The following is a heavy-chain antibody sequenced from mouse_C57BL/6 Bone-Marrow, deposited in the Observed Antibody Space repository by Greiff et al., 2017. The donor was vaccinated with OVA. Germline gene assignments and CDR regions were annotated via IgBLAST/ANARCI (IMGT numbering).Heavy chain of an antibody. CDR1: GYSITSGYY. J-gene: IGHJ4*01. CDR2: ISYDGSN. CDR3: ARDGWLLPLY. D-gene: IGHD2-3*01. Sequence: EVQLQESGPGLVKPSQSLSLTCSVTGYSITSGYYWNWIRQFPGNKLEWMGYISYDGSNNYNPSLKNRISITRDTSKNQFFLKLNSVTTEDTATYYCARDGWLLPLYWGQGTSVTVSS. V-gene: IGHV3-6*01.